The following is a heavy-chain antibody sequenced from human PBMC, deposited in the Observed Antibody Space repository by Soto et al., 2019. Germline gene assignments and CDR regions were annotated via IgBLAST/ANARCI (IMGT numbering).Heavy chain of an antibody. D-gene: IGHD1-26*01. CDR1: CGSTSSGDYS. CDR2: IHYSGST. CDR3: ARSRYSGSYFFDY. Sequence: SETLSLTCTVSCGSTSSGDYSWRWIRQPPGKGLEWLVYIHYSGSTYYNGSLKSPVTISVDRPKNQFPLTLVSVSAADTDVYYCARSRYSGSYFFDYWGQG. V-gene: IGHV4-30-4*02. J-gene: IGHJ4*02.